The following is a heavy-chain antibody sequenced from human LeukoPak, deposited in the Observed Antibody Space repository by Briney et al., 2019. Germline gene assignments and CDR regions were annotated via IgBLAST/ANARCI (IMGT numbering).Heavy chain of an antibody. CDR1: GFTFSSYA. CDR2: ISGSGGST. CDR3: AKGGYCSSTSCPPDY. V-gene: IGHV3-23*01. J-gene: IGHJ4*02. Sequence: PGASLRLSCAASGFTFSSYAMSWVRQAPGKGLEWVSAISGSGGSTYYADSVKGRFTISRDNSKNTLYLQMKSLRAEDTAVYYCAKGGYCSSTSCPPDYWGQGTLVTVSS. D-gene: IGHD2-2*01.